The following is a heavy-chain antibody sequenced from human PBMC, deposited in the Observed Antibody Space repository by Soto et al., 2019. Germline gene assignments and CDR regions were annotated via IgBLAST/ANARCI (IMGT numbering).Heavy chain of an antibody. D-gene: IGHD4-4*01. V-gene: IGHV1-46*01. CDR2: INPDGGGT. J-gene: IGHJ6*02. CDR1: GYTFTSYY. CDR3: AVGGNYLSMDV. Sequence: QVQLVQSGAEVKKPGASVKVSCKASGYTFTSYYMHXXRLAPGQGLEWMGIINPDGGGTSYAQQFQGRVIMTRDTSTSTVYMEMSSLRSEDTAVYYCAVGGNYLSMDVWGQGTTVTVSS.